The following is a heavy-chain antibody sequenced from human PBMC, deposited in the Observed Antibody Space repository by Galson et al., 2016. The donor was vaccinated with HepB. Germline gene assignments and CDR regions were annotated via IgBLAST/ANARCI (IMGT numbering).Heavy chain of an antibody. CDR2: ISADVDVT. Sequence: SLRLSCAASGFTFSNFWMTWVRQAPGKGLEWVSTISADVDVTHYADSVRGRFTISRDNSKNTLYLQVDSLKAEDTAIYYCAKQYIHVFQVWFGPRGQGTLVTVSS. CDR3: AKQYIHVFQVWFGP. D-gene: IGHD6-6*01. J-gene: IGHJ5*02. V-gene: IGHV3-23*01. CDR1: GFTFSNFW.